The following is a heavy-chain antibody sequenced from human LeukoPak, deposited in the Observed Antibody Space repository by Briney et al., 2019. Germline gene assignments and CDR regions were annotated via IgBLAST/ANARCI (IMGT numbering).Heavy chain of an antibody. CDR3: ARPLYSGGWKGAFDI. V-gene: IGHV3-66*01. J-gene: IGHJ3*02. Sequence: GGSLRLSCAASGFTVTINYISWVRQAPGKGLEWVSSIYSGGSTYYADSVKGRFTISRDNSKNTLYLQMNSLRAEDTAVYHCARPLYSGGWKGAFDIWGQGTVVAVSS. CDR2: IYSGGST. D-gene: IGHD6-19*01. CDR1: GFTVTINY.